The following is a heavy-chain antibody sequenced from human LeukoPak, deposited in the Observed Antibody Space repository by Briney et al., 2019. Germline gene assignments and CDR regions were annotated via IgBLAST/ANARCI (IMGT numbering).Heavy chain of an antibody. V-gene: IGHV4-34*01. CDR1: GGSFSGYY. CDR2: INHSGST. CDR3: ARGFALPVP. Sequence: SETLSLTCAVYGGSFSGYYWSWIRQPPGKGLEWIEEINHSGSTNYNPSLKSRVTISVDTSKNQFSLKLSSVTAADTAVYYCARGFALPVPWGQGTLVTVSS. J-gene: IGHJ5*02. D-gene: IGHD2-2*01.